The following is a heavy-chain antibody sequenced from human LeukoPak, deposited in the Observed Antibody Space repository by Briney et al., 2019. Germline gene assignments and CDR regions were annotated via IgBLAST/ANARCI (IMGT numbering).Heavy chain of an antibody. D-gene: IGHD1-26*01. CDR2: INHSGSA. CDR3: REERRRTSGSYGMYDYYGMDV. CDR1: GGSISSYY. Sequence: SETLSLTCTVSGGSISSYYWSWIRQPPGKGLEWIGEINHSGSANYNPSLKSRVTMSIDTSKNHFSLKLISVTAADTAVYYCREERRRTSGSYGMYDYYGMDVWGQGTTVTVSS. J-gene: IGHJ6*02. V-gene: IGHV4-34*01.